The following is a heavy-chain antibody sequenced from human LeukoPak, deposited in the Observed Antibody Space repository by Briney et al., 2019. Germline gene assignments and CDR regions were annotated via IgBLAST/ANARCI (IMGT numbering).Heavy chain of an antibody. Sequence: SETLSLTCTVSGGSMSIYYWSWIRQPPGKGLEGIGYINHSGGTNYNPSLTSRVTTSVDTSKSQFFLELSSVTAADTAVYYCARGGSHGVNSADWYFDLWGRGTPVTVSS. J-gene: IGHJ2*01. CDR1: GGSMSIYY. V-gene: IGHV4-59*01. D-gene: IGHD4-23*01. CDR2: INHSGGT. CDR3: ARGGSHGVNSADWYFDL.